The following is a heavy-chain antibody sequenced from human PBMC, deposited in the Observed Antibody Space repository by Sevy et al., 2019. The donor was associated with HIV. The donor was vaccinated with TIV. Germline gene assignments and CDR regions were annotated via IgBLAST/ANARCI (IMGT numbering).Heavy chain of an antibody. CDR3: RKGNSGSFDY. J-gene: IGHJ4*02. CDR2: IKQDESEK. Sequence: GGSLRLSCAASGFSFSTYWMHWVRQAPGKGLEWVANIKQDESEKHYVASVKGRFTISRDNAKNSVYLEMNSLRPEDTAIYYWRKGNSGSFDYWGQGTLVTVSS. D-gene: IGHD3-22*01. V-gene: IGHV3-7*01. CDR1: GFSFSTYW.